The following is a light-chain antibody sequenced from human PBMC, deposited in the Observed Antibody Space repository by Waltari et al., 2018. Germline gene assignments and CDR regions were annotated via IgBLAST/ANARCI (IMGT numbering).Light chain of an antibody. CDR1: QSVGTY. J-gene: IGKJ1*01. CDR3: QQHLRFLTT. V-gene: IGKV3-20*01. Sequence: CRASQSVGTYLAWDQQKPGQAPRLLIYSAYSRDAGIPDRFSGSGYGTDFSLTINRLEPEDFAVYFCQQHLRFLTTFGQGTKVEIK. CDR2: SAY.